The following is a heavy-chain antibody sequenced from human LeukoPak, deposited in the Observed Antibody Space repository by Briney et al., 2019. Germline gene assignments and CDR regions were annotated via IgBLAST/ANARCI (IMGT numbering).Heavy chain of an antibody. CDR3: TRCGDGYNYHDH. D-gene: IGHD5-24*01. CDR1: GGSLSVNY. J-gene: IGHJ4*02. V-gene: IGHV4-34*01. CDR2: INHSGST. Sequence: PSETLSLTCAVYGGSLSVNYWNWIRQPPGKGLEWIGEINHSGSTNYNPSLKSRATISVDTSKNQFSLNLSSVTAADTAVYYCTRCGDGYNYHDHWGQGTLVTVSS.